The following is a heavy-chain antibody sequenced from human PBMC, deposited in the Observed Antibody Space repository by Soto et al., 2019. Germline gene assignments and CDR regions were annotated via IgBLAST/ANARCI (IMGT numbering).Heavy chain of an antibody. CDR1: GFTFSSYA. V-gene: IGHV3-23*01. Sequence: PGGSLRLSCAASGFTFSSYAMSWVRQAPGKGLEWVSAISGSGGSTYYADSVKGRFTISGDNSKNTLYLQMNSLRAEDTAVYYCAKCTDLYYYGSGLDVWGQGTTVTVSS. CDR2: ISGSGGST. J-gene: IGHJ6*02. CDR3: AKCTDLYYYGSGLDV. D-gene: IGHD3-10*01.